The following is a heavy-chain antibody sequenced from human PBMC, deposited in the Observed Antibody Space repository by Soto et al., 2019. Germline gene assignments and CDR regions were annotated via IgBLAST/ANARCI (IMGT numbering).Heavy chain of an antibody. J-gene: IGHJ6*02. CDR1: GFIFSSYS. CDR3: ARDHRYCSGSSCRPYYYYYGMDV. V-gene: IGHV3-21*01. CDR2: ISGTSDYI. D-gene: IGHD2-15*01. Sequence: XGSLRLSYSASGFIFSSYSMNWVRQAPWCGLEWVAAISGTSDYIYYADSVKGRFTISRDNAKTSLYIQMNSLRAEDTAVYYCARDHRYCSGSSCRPYYYYYGMDVWGQGTTVTVSS.